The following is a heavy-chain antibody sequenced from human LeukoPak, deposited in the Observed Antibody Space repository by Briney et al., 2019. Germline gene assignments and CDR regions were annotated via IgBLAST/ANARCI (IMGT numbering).Heavy chain of an antibody. J-gene: IGHJ3*02. CDR1: EFTFSSYA. CDR2: ISGSGRST. V-gene: IGHV3-23*01. Sequence: GGSLRLSCAASEFTFSSYAMSWVRQAPGKGLERVSAISGSGRSTFYADSVKGRFTISRDNSKNTLYLQMNSLRAEDTAVYYCAGGGGDAFDIWGQGTMVTVSS. CDR3: AGGGGDAFDI. D-gene: IGHD3-16*01.